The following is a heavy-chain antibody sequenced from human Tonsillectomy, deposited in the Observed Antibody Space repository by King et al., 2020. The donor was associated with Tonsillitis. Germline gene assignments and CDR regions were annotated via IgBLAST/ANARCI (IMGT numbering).Heavy chain of an antibody. CDR3: ARLGNYYDSSGYFNWFDP. V-gene: IGHV5-51*01. D-gene: IGHD3-22*01. J-gene: IGHJ5*02. CDR1: GYSFPNYW. CDR2: IYPGDSNT. Sequence: QLVQSGAEVKKPGESLKISCKSSGYSFPNYWIGWVRQMPGKGLEWMGIIYPGDSNTRYSPSFQGQVTISADKSISTAYLQWCSLKASDTAMYYCARLGNYYDSSGYFNWFDPWGQGTLVTVSS.